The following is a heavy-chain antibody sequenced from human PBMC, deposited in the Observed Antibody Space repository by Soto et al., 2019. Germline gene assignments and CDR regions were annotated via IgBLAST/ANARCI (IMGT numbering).Heavy chain of an antibody. V-gene: IGHV1-69*12. D-gene: IGHD5-12*01. CDR2: IIPIFGTA. Sequence: QVQLVQSGAEVKKPGSSVKVSCKASGGTFSSYAISWVRQAPGQGLEWMGGIIPIFGTANYAQKFQGRVTITADECTSTADMELSSLRSEDTAVDYCARVLEGDGYNGGSAFGYWGQGTLVTVSS. J-gene: IGHJ4*02. CDR3: ARVLEGDGYNGGSAFGY. CDR1: GGTFSSYA.